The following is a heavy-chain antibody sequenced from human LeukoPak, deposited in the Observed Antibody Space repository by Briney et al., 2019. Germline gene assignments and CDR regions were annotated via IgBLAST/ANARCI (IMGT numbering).Heavy chain of an antibody. D-gene: IGHD2-2*01. Sequence: SVKVSCKASGGTFSSYAISWVRQAPGQGLEWMGGIIPIFGTANYAQKFQGRVTITTDESTSTAYTELSSLRSEDTAVYYCASGVPAAIDDAFDIWGQGTMVTVSS. CDR1: GGTFSSYA. V-gene: IGHV1-69*05. CDR3: ASGVPAAIDDAFDI. J-gene: IGHJ3*02. CDR2: IIPIFGTA.